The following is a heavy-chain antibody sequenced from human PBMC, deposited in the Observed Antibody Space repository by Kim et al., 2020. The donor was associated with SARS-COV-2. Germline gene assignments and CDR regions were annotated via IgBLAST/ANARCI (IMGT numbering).Heavy chain of an antibody. D-gene: IGHD2-15*01. Sequence: SETLSLTCTVSGGSISSGGYYWSWIRQHPGKGLECIWYIYYSGSTYYNPSLKSRVTISVDTSKNQFSLKLSSVTAADTAVYYCARCTINSRSLGGYYLDYWGQGTLVTVSS. CDR2: IYYSGST. CDR3: ARCTINSRSLGGYYLDY. V-gene: IGHV4-31*03. CDR1: GGSISSGGYY. J-gene: IGHJ4*02.